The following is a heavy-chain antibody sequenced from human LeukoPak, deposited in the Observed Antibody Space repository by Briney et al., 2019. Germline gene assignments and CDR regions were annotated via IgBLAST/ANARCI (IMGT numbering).Heavy chain of an antibody. CDR2: IYYSGST. CDR3: ARGLVVPSPGHYYYMDV. V-gene: IGHV4-39*07. D-gene: IGHD2-2*01. CDR1: GGSISSSSYY. J-gene: IGHJ6*03. Sequence: SETLSLTCTVSGGSISSSSYYWGWIRQPPGKGLEWIGSIYYSGSTYYNPSLKSRVTMSVDTSKNQFSLKLSSVTAADTAVYYCARGLVVPSPGHYYYMDVWGKGTTVTISS.